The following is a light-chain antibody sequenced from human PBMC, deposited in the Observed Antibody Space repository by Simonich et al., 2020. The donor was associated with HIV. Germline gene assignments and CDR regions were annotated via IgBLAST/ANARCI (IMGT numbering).Light chain of an antibody. V-gene: IGKV4-1*01. J-gene: IGKJ1*01. CDR1: RSVLYNSNNKNY. CDR3: QQYYSTPPT. CDR2: WAS. Sequence: IVMTQSPDSLAVSLGERATINCKSSRSVLYNSNNKNYLAWYQQKPGQPPNLLIYWASTRESGVPDRVSASGSGTDFTLTISSLQAEDVAVYYCQQYYSTPPTFGQGTKVEIK.